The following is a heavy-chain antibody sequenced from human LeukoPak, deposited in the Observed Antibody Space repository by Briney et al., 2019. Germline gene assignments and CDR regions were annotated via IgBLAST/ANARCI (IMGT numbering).Heavy chain of an antibody. CDR3: AKNLRRSVAAFEY. V-gene: IGHV3-23*01. CDR1: GFTFSNYA. Sequence: GGSLRLSCTASGFTFSNYAMTWVRQAPGKGLEWISAISPRSNSIYYSDSVRGRFTVSRDNSKNTPYLQMNRLTAEDTAVYYCAKNLRRSVAAFEYWGQGTLVTVSS. CDR2: ISPRSNSI. D-gene: IGHD6-19*01. J-gene: IGHJ4*02.